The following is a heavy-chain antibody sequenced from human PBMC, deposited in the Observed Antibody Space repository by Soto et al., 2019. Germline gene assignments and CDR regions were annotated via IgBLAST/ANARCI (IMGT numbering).Heavy chain of an antibody. Sequence: GGSLRLSCAASGFTFSNAWMSWVRQAPGKGLEWVGRIKSKTDGGTTDYAAPVKGRFTISRDDSKNTLYLQMNSLKTEDTAVYYCTGDILTGYYPPDAFDIWGQGTMVT. CDR2: IKSKTDGGTT. V-gene: IGHV3-15*01. D-gene: IGHD3-9*01. J-gene: IGHJ3*02. CDR1: GFTFSNAW. CDR3: TGDILTGYYPPDAFDI.